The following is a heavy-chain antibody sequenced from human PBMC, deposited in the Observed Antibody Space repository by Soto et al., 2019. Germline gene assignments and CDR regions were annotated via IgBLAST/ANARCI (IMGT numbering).Heavy chain of an antibody. Sequence: QVQLQQSGPGLVKPSQTLSLTCAISGDSVSSNSAAWNWIRQSPSRGLEWLGRTYYRSKWYNDYAVSVKSRLTINPDTSKNQFSLQLNSVTPEDTAVYYCARGTDIVVVVAATPPHYYGMDVWGQGTTVTVSS. CDR3: ARGTDIVVVVAATPPHYYGMDV. J-gene: IGHJ6*02. CDR1: GDSVSSNSAA. V-gene: IGHV6-1*01. D-gene: IGHD2-15*01. CDR2: TYYRSKWYN.